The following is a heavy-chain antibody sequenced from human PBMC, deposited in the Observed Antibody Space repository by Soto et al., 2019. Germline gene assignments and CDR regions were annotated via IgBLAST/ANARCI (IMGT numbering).Heavy chain of an antibody. CDR1: GFTFSAHA. CDR3: ARVLTTHDY. V-gene: IGHV3-23*01. Sequence: EVQLLESGGGLVQPGGSLRLSCVGSGFTFSAHAITWVRQAPGKGLEWVSTLGTIGAFYADSVKGRFTISRDNSKNTVNLQMNSLRGEDTAIYYCARVLTTHDYWGQGTVVTVSS. CDR2: LGTIGA. J-gene: IGHJ4*02.